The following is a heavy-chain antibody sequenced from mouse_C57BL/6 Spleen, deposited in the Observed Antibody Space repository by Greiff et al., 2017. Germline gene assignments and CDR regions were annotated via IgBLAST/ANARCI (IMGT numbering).Heavy chain of an antibody. CDR3: TRTGSTIVTTDWFAY. J-gene: IGHJ3*01. CDR1: GYTFTSCW. Sequence: QVQLQQPGAELVRPGSSVKLSCKASGYTFTSCWLYWVKQRPIQGLEWIGNIDPSDSETHYNQKFKDQAALTVDKSSRSAYMQLSGLTSEDSAVYCCTRTGSTIVTTDWFAYWGQGTLVTVSA. CDR2: IDPSDSET. V-gene: IGHV1-52*01. D-gene: IGHD2-2*01.